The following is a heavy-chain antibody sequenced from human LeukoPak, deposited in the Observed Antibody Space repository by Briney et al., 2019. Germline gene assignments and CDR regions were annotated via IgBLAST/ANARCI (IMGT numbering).Heavy chain of an antibody. CDR1: GYIFTELS. CDR3: AIDTVYYDPPTY. V-gene: IGHV1-24*01. D-gene: IGHD3-16*01. CDR2: SDPENGKT. J-gene: IGHJ4*01. Sequence: ASVKVSCKVSGYIFTELSMHWVRQSPGQGLEWMGGSDPENGKTVYAQNFQGRVTMTKDTSTDTAYMELTRLTSDDTAIYYCAIDTVYYDPPTYWGQGTLVTVS.